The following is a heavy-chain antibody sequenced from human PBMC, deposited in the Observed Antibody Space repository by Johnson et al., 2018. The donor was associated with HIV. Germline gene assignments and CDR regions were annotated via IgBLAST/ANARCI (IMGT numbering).Heavy chain of an antibody. V-gene: IGHV3-13*01. J-gene: IGHJ3*02. CDR1: GFTFSTYD. D-gene: IGHD1-26*01. CDR3: ARGGSYLTLDDAFDI. CDR2: IGTAGDT. Sequence: VQLVESGGGVVRPGRSLRLSCAASGFTFSTYDMYWVRQATGKGLEWVSTIGTAGDTYYAGSVKGRFTISRENANNSLYLQMNSLRAEDTAVYYCARGGSYLTLDDAFDIWGQGTLVTVSS.